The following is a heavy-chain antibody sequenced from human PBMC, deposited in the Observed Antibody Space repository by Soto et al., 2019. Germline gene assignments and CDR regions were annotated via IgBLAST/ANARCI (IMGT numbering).Heavy chain of an antibody. CDR3: VRQPGGVATPGDDY. Sequence: QVHLVQSGAEVKKPGASVKVSCEASGYSFTVFDIHWVRQAPGQGFDWMGWLNPRTGDTAFAPTFQGRLTMTRDTSISTAYMELSSLTSDDTAVYSCVRQPGGVATPGDDYWGQGTLVTVSS. CDR1: GYSFTVFD. D-gene: IGHD2-15*01. CDR2: LNPRTGDT. J-gene: IGHJ4*02. V-gene: IGHV1-2*02.